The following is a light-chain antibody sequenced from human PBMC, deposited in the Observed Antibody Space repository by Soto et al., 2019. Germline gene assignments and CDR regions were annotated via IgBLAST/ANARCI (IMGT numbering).Light chain of an antibody. Sequence: QSALTQPASVSGSSGQSITISCTGTSSDVGGYNYVSWYQQHPGKAPKHMIYDVSNRPSGVSNRFSGSKSGNTASLTISGLQAEDEADYYCSSYTSSSTYVFGTCTQLTVL. CDR3: SSYTSSSTYV. CDR2: DVS. CDR1: SSDVGGYNY. V-gene: IGLV2-14*01. J-gene: IGLJ1*01.